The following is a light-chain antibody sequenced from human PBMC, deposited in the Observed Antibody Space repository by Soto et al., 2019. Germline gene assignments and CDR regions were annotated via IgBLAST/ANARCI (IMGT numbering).Light chain of an antibody. J-gene: IGKJ1*01. CDR2: AAS. Sequence: DIPMTQSPSSLSASVGDRVTITCRASQGISDYLAWYQQKPGKVPKLLIYAASTLQSGVSSRFSGSGSGTDFSLTISSLQPDDVATYFCQKYNSVPLTFGQGTKVEIK. CDR1: QGISDY. V-gene: IGKV1-27*01. CDR3: QKYNSVPLT.